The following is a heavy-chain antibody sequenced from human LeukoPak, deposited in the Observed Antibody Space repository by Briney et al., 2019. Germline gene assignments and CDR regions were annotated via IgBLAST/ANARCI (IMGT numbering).Heavy chain of an antibody. CDR1: GFTFSSYA. Sequence: GRSLRLSCAASGFTFSSYAMHWVRQAPGKGLEWVAVISYDGSNKYYADSVKGRFTISRDNSKNTLYLQMSSLRAEDTAVYYCAKDERNWNYNLASQTYDWGQGTLVTVSS. D-gene: IGHD1-7*01. CDR2: ISYDGSNK. J-gene: IGHJ4*02. CDR3: AKDERNWNYNLASQTYD. V-gene: IGHV3-30-3*01.